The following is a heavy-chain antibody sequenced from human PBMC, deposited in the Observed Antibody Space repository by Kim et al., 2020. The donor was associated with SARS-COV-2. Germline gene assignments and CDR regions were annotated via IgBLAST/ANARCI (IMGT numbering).Heavy chain of an antibody. Sequence: GGSLRLSCAASGFTFSDYYMSWIRQAPGKGLEWVSYISSSSSYTNYADSVKGRFTISRDNAKNSLYLQMNSLRAEDTAVYYCARDGGMGWYFELWGRGTLVSVSS. D-gene: IGHD3-16*01. CDR1: GFTFSDYY. CDR3: ARDGGMGWYFEL. V-gene: IGHV3-11*05. J-gene: IGHJ2*01. CDR2: ISSSSSYT.